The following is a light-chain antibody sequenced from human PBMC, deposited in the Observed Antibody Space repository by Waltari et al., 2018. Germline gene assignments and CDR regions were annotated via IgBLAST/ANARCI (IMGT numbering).Light chain of an antibody. J-gene: IGLJ1*01. CDR3: CSYAGDRTYV. V-gene: IGLV2-23*01. Sequence: QSALTQPASVSGSPGQSITISCTGTSSDVGYYNLVSWYQQKPGKAPKFMIYEGSKRPSGVSNRFSCSKSGNTASLTISGLQAEDEADYYCCSYAGDRTYVFGTGTKVTVL. CDR2: EGS. CDR1: SSDVGYYNL.